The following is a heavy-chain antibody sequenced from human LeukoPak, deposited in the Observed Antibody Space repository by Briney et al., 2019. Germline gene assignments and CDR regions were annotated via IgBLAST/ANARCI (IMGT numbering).Heavy chain of an antibody. CDR3: ARDNFGGGDY. CDR2: LNSDGTNT. D-gene: IGHD2-21*01. Sequence: PGGSLRLSCAASGFTFSTYWMNWVRQAPGKGLVWVSRLNSDGTNTNYADSVKGRFTISRDNAKNSLYLQMNSLRAEDTAVYYCARDNFGGGDYWGQGTLVTVSS. CDR1: GFTFSTYW. V-gene: IGHV3-74*01. J-gene: IGHJ4*02.